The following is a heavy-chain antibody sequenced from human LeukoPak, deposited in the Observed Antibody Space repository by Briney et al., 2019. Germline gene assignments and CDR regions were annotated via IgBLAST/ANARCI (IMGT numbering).Heavy chain of an antibody. CDR1: GGSFSGYY. J-gene: IGHJ4*02. Sequence: SETLSLTCAVYGGSFSGYYWSWIRQPPGKGLEWIGEINHSGSTNYNPSLKSRVTISVDTSKNQFSLKLSSVTAADTAVYYCANVDTAHFDYWGQGTLVTVSS. CDR2: INHSGST. D-gene: IGHD5-18*01. V-gene: IGHV4-34*01. CDR3: ANVDTAHFDY.